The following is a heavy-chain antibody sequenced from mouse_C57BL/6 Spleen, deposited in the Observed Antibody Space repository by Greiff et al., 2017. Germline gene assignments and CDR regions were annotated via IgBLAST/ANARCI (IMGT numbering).Heavy chain of an antibody. J-gene: IGHJ4*01. D-gene: IGHD2-12*01. CDR2: IDPSDSYT. CDR1: GYTFTSYW. V-gene: IGHV1-59*01. Sequence: QVQLQQPGAELVRPGTSVKLSCKASGYTFTSYWMHWVKQRPGQGLEWIGVIDPSDSYTNYNQKFKGKATLTVDTSSSTAYMQLSSLTSEDSAVYYCAREAYYKGAMDYWGQGTSVTVSS. CDR3: AREAYYKGAMDY.